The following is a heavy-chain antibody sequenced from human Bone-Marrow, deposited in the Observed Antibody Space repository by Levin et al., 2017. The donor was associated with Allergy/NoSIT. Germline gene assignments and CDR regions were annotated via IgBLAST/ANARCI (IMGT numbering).Heavy chain of an antibody. CDR2: IYSGGST. J-gene: IGHJ5*02. V-gene: IGHV3-53*01. Sequence: GESLKISCAASGFTVSSNYMSWVRQAPGKGPEWVSVIYSGGSTYYADSVKGRFTISRDNSKNTLYLQMNSLRAEDTAVYYCARGWFGELLSPWGQGTLLTVSS. CDR3: ARGWFGELLSP. D-gene: IGHD3-10*01. CDR1: GFTVSSNY.